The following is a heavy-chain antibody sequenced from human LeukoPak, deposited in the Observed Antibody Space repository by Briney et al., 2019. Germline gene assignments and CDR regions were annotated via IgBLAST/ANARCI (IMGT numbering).Heavy chain of an antibody. J-gene: IGHJ4*02. Sequence: PGGSLRLSCAASRFTFSSYAMTWVRQAPGKGLEWVSSIIASGSSTYYADSVKGRFTISRDNSKNTLYLQMNSLRAEDTAVYYCAAPEPPDSSGWPYFDYWGQGTLVTVSS. CDR3: AAPEPPDSSGWPYFDY. D-gene: IGHD6-19*01. CDR1: RFTFSSYA. V-gene: IGHV3-23*01. CDR2: IIASGSST.